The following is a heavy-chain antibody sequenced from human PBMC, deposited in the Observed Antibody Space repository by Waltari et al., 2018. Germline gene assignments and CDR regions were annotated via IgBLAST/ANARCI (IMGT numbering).Heavy chain of an antibody. D-gene: IGHD4-17*01. CDR3: ARWAGLGYGDFKDAFDI. J-gene: IGHJ3*02. V-gene: IGHV4-34*01. CDR1: GGSFSGYY. Sequence: QVQLQQWGAGLLKPSETLSLTCAVYGGSFSGYYWSWILPPPGKGLEWIGEINHSGSTNYNPSLKSRVTISVDTSKNQFSLKLSSVTAADTAVYYCARWAGLGYGDFKDAFDIWGQGTMVTVSS. CDR2: INHSGST.